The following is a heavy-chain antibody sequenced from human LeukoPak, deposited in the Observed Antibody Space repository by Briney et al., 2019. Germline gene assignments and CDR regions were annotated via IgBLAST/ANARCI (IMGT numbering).Heavy chain of an antibody. CDR2: MNPNSGNT. D-gene: IGHD6-13*01. CDR1: GYTFTSYD. J-gene: IGHJ6*03. V-gene: IGHV1-8*03. Sequence: ASVKVSCKASGYTFTSYDINWVRQATGHGLEWMGWMNPNSGNTGYAQKFQGRVTITRNTSISTAYMELSSLRSEDTAVYYCAIGVGGSSWFVGYYYYMDVWGKGTTVTVSS. CDR3: AIGVGGSSWFVGYYYYMDV.